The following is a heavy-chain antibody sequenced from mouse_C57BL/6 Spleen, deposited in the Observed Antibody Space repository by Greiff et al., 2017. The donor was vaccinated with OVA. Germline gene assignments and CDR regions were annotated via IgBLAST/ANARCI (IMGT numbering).Heavy chain of an antibody. J-gene: IGHJ4*01. Sequence: EVKLVESGAGLVKPGGSLKLSCAASGFTFSSYAMSWVRQTPEKRLEWVAYISSGGAYIYYEDTVKGRFTISRDNARNNLYLQMSSLKSEDTAMYYCTRDRQLQRNYYAMDYWGQGTSVTVSS. D-gene: IGHD3-2*01. CDR1: GFTFSSYA. CDR2: ISSGGAYI. V-gene: IGHV5-9-1*02. CDR3: TRDRQLQRNYYAMDY.